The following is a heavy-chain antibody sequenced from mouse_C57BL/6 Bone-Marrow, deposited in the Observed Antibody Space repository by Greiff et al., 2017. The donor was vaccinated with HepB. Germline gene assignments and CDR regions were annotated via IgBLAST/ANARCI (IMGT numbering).Heavy chain of an antibody. J-gene: IGHJ2*01. D-gene: IGHD2-2*01. CDR2: IYPGSGST. CDR3: ARGWVTTREVGGYFDY. Sequence: QVQLQQSGAELVKPGASVKMSCKASGYTFTSYWITWVKQRPGQGLEWIGDIYPGSGSTNYNEKFKSKATLTVDTSSSTAYMQLSSLTSEDSAVYYCARGWVTTREVGGYFDYWGQGTTLTVSS. V-gene: IGHV1-55*01. CDR1: GYTFTSYW.